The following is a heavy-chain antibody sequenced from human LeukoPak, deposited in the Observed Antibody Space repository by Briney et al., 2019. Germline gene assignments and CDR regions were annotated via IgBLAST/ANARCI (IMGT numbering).Heavy chain of an antibody. CDR1: GYTFTGYY. J-gene: IGHJ1*01. Sequence: ASVKVSCKASGYTFTGYYMHCERQAAGQGLEWMGRINPNSGGTNYAQKFQGRVTMTRDASISTAYMELSRLRSDDTAVYYCARVSSLYFQHWGQGTLVTVSS. CDR3: ARVSSLYFQH. D-gene: IGHD6-6*01. CDR2: INPNSGGT. V-gene: IGHV1-2*06.